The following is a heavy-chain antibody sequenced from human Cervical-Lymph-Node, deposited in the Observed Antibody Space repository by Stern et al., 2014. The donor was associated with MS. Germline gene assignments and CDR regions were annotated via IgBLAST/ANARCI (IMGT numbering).Heavy chain of an antibody. CDR2: IYPNDYDT. V-gene: IGHV5-51*01. CDR3: ARHVQGFDY. J-gene: IGHJ4*02. Sequence: EVQLLQSGAEVKKPGESLKVSCKLSGYSFTIYYIAWVRQMPGKGLEWMGVIYPNDYDTPYSPSFQGQVTISANKSITAACLQWSSLRASDTAMYYCARHVQGFDYWGQGTLVTVSS. CDR1: GYSFTIYY.